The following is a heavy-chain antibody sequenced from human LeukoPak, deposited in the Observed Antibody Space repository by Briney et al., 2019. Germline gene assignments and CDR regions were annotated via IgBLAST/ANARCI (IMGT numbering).Heavy chain of an antibody. CDR2: ISYDGSNK. Sequence: GRSLRLSCAASGFTFSSYAMHWVRQAPGKGLEWVAVISYDGSNKYYADSVKGRFTISRDNAKNTLYLQMNSLTVEDTAVYFCAKAGSFRFDNWGQETLVTVSS. V-gene: IGHV3-30-3*01. J-gene: IGHJ4*02. D-gene: IGHD3-16*02. CDR1: GFTFSSYA. CDR3: AKAGSFRFDN.